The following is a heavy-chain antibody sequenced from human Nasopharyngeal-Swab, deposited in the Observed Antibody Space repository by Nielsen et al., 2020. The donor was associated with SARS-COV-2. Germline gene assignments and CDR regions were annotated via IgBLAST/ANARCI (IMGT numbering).Heavy chain of an antibody. Sequence: SVKVSCKASGGTFRTYAISWVRQAPGQGLEWMGGIIPIFGTANYAQKFQGRVTITADSSPSTVYMELSSLRSEDTAVYYCARAEMRTTVTTYWNYWGQGTLVTVSS. D-gene: IGHD4-17*01. V-gene: IGHV1-69*06. CDR2: IIPIFGTA. CDR1: GGTFRTYA. J-gene: IGHJ4*02. CDR3: ARAEMRTTVTTYWNY.